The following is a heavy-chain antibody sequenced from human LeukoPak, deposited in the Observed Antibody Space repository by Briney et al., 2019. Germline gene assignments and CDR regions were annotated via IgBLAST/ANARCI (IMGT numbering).Heavy chain of an antibody. Sequence: GRSLRLSCAASGFTFSSYDMHWVRQAPGKGLEWVAVIWYDGSNKYYADSVKGRFTISRDNSKNTLYLQMNSLRAEDTAVYYCARVHGSSWHHYFDYWGQGSLVTVSS. CDR2: IWYDGSNK. V-gene: IGHV3-33*01. D-gene: IGHD6-13*01. J-gene: IGHJ4*02. CDR1: GFTFSSYD. CDR3: ARVHGSSWHHYFDY.